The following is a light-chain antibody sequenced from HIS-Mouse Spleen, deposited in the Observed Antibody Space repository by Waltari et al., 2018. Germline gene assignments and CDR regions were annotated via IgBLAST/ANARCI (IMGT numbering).Light chain of an antibody. CDR2: DFS. CDR3: SSYTSSSTPVV. Sequence: QSALTQPASVSGSPGQSITISCTGTSSDVGGYNYVSWYQQHPGKAPKRMIYDFSNRPSGVSNRFSGSKSGNTASLTISGLQAEDEADYYCSSYTSSSTPVVFGGGTKLTVL. V-gene: IGLV2-14*03. CDR1: SSDVGGYNY. J-gene: IGLJ2*01.